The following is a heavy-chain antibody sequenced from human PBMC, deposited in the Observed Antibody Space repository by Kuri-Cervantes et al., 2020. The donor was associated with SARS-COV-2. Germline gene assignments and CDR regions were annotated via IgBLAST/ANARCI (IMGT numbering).Heavy chain of an antibody. D-gene: IGHD2-2*01. J-gene: IGHJ5*02. CDR1: GFTFSSYA. CDR2: ISGSGGST. V-gene: IGHV3-23*01. Sequence: GESLKISCAASGFTFSSYAMSWVRQAPGKGLEWVSAISGSGGSTYYADSVKGRFTISRDNSKNTLYLQMNSLRAEDTAVYYCAKDGTSYQLLPNWFDPWGQGTLVTVSS. CDR3: AKDGTSYQLLPNWFDP.